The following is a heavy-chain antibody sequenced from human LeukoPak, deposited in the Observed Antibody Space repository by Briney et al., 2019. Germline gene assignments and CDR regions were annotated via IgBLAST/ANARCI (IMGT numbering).Heavy chain of an antibody. CDR2: ISGSGGST. CDR3: AKEMGLDSAYYYDSSGLSFDY. D-gene: IGHD3-22*01. Sequence: GGTLRLSCAASGFTFSSYGMSWVRQAPGKGLEWVSAISGSGGSTYYADSVKGRFTISRDNSKNTLYLQMNSLRAEDTAIYYCAKEMGLDSAYYYDSSGLSFDYWGQGTLVTVSS. CDR1: GFTFSSYG. V-gene: IGHV3-23*01. J-gene: IGHJ4*02.